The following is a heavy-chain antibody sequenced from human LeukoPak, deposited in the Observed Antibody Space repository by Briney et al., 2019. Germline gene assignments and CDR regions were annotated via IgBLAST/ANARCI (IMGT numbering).Heavy chain of an antibody. V-gene: IGHV4-34*01. CDR2: INHSGST. CDR3: ARVLRDLDY. D-gene: IGHD5-24*01. J-gene: IGHJ4*02. Sequence: KASETLSLTCAVYGGSFSGYYWSWIRQPPGKGLEWIGEINHSGSTNYNPSLKSRVTISVDTSKNQFSLRLSSVTAADTAVYYCARVLRDLDYWGQGTLVTVSS. CDR1: GGSFSGYY.